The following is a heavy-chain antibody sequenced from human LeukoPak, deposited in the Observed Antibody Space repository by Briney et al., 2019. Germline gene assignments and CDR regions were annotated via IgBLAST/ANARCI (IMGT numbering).Heavy chain of an antibody. CDR2: IYYSGST. Sequence: SETLSLTCTVSGGSISSYYWSWIRQPPGKGLEWIGYIYYSGSTNYSPSINNRLNTSLHTSKNQFSLKPGSETAADTPVYYCASTYGSSGLGYFDLWGRGTLVTVSS. CDR1: GGSISSYY. D-gene: IGHD6-13*01. CDR3: ASTYGSSGLGYFDL. J-gene: IGHJ2*01. V-gene: IGHV4-59*01.